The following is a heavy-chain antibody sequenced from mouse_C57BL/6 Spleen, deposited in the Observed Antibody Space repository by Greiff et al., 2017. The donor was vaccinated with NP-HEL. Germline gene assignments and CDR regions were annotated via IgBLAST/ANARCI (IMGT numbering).Heavy chain of an antibody. Sequence: QVQLKQSGPGLVQPSQSLSITCTVSGFSLTSYGVHWVRQSPGKGLEWLGVIWNGGSTDYNAAFISRLSISKDNSKSQVFFKMNSLQADDTAIYDCARKVFDDWGQGTTLTVSS. CDR2: IWNGGST. CDR3: ARKVFDD. V-gene: IGHV2-2*01. CDR1: GFSLTSYG. J-gene: IGHJ2*01.